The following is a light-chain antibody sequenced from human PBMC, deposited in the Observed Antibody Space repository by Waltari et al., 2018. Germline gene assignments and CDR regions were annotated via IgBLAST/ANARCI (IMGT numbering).Light chain of an antibody. J-gene: IGKJ2*01. CDR3: QQYNNWPPGT. V-gene: IGKV3-15*01. CDR1: ETVSTN. Sequence: ETVMTQSPATLSVSPGERATLSCRTSETVSTNLAWYQHKSGQAPRLLIYAASTRATGIPSRCSGSGSGTEFTLTISSLQSEDFAVYYCQQYNNWPPGTFGQGTKLEI. CDR2: AAS.